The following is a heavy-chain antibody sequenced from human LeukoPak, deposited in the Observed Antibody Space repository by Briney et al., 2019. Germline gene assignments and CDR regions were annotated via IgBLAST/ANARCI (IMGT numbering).Heavy chain of an antibody. J-gene: IGHJ4*02. CDR3: ATIGIWSATTPY. D-gene: IGHD3-3*01. Sequence: GGSLRLSCAASGFTFSSYGMHWVRQAPGKGLEWVAFIRYDGSNKYYADSVKGRFTISRDNSKNTLYLQMNSLRAEDTAVYYCATIGIWSATTPYWGQGTLVTVSS. V-gene: IGHV3-30*02. CDR1: GFTFSSYG. CDR2: IRYDGSNK.